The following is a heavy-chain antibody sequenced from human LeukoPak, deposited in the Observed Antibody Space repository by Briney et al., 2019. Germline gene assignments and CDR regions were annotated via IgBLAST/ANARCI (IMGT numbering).Heavy chain of an antibody. D-gene: IGHD5-18*01. J-gene: IGHJ3*02. CDR1: GYSISSGYY. Sequence: PSETLSLTCTASGYSISSGYYWGWIRQSPGKGLEWIGSIYHSGRTYYNPSLKSRVTISVDTSKNQLSLKLSSVTAADTAVYYCARVRNSYATWGDGFDIWGQGTMVTVSS. CDR2: IYHSGRT. CDR3: ARVRNSYATWGDGFDI. V-gene: IGHV4-38-2*02.